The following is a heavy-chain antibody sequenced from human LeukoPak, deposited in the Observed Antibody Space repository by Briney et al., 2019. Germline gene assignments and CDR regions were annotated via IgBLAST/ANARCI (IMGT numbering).Heavy chain of an antibody. CDR1: GGSISGSSYY. V-gene: IGHV4-39*07. J-gene: IGHJ4*02. D-gene: IGHD5-12*01. Sequence: PSETLSLTCTVSGGSISGSSYYWGWIRQPPGKGLEWIGSIYYSGSTYYNPSLKSRVTISVDTPKNQFSLKLSSTTAADTAVYYCARAPVATPSEFDYWGQGTLVTVSS. CDR3: ARAPVATPSEFDY. CDR2: IYYSGST.